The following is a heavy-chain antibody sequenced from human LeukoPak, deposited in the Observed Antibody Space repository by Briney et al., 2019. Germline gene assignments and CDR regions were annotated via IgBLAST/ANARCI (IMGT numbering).Heavy chain of an antibody. CDR2: IIPILGIA. V-gene: IGHV1-69*04. D-gene: IGHD1-26*01. J-gene: IGHJ4*02. CDR1: GGTFSSYA. CDR3: AREEPDPTPMT. Sequence: GGSLRLSCAASGGTFSSYAISWVRQAPGQGLEWMGRIIPILGIANYAQKFQGRVTITADKSTSTAYMELSSLRSEDTAVYYCAREEPDPTPMTWGQGTLVTVSS.